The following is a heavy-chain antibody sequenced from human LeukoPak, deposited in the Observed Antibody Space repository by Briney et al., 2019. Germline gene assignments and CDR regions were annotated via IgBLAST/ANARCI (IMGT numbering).Heavy chain of an antibody. CDR1: GFTFSSYA. CDR3: AKDPVRTGYYYMDV. Sequence: EGSLRLSCAASGFTFSSYAMSWVRQAPGKGLEWVSAISGSGGSTYYADSVKGRFTISRDNSKNTLYLQMNSLRAEDTAVYYCAKDPVRTGYYYMDVWGKGTTVTVSS. CDR2: ISGSGGST. V-gene: IGHV3-23*01. D-gene: IGHD4-23*01. J-gene: IGHJ6*03.